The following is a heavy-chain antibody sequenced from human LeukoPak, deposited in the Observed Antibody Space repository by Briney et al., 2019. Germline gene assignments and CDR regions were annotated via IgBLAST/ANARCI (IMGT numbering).Heavy chain of an antibody. CDR3: ARYYYDSSGYYFDY. D-gene: IGHD3-22*01. J-gene: IGHJ4*02. Sequence: SETLSLTCTVSGGSISSYYWSWIRQPPGKGLEWIGYIYTSGSTNYNPSLKSRVTISVDTSKNQFSLKPSSVTAADTAVYYCARYYYDSSGYYFDYWGQGTLVTVSS. CDR1: GGSISSYY. V-gene: IGHV4-4*09. CDR2: IYTSGST.